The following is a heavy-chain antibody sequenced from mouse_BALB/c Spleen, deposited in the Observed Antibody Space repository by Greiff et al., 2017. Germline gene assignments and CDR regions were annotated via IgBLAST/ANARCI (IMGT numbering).Heavy chain of an antibody. D-gene: IGHD1-1*02. Sequence: VQRVESGPGLVAPSQSLSITCTVSGFSLTGYGVNWVRQPPGKGLEWLGMIWGDGSTDYNSALKSRLSISKDNSKSQVFLKMNSLQTDDTAMYYCAREMVPRYYFDYWGQGTTLTVSS. J-gene: IGHJ2*01. CDR3: AREMVPRYYFDY. CDR2: IWGDGST. CDR1: GFSLTGYG. V-gene: IGHV2-6-7*01.